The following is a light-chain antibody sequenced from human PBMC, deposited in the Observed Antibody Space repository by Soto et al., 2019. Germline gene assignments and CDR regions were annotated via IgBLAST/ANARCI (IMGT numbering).Light chain of an antibody. Sequence: EVVLTQAPGTLYLSTGERATLSCRVAQSVGGTYIAWYQQRPGQAPRLLIYDASNRATGIPDKFSGSGSGTDFTLTINRLEPDEFAVYYCQDYGNARTFCQGTKVEIK. CDR2: DAS. CDR3: QDYGNART. J-gene: IGKJ1*01. V-gene: IGKV3-20*01. CDR1: QSVGGTY.